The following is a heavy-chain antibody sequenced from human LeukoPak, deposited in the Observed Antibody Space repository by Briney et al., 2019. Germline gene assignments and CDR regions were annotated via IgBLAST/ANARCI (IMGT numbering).Heavy chain of an antibody. CDR2: ITSSSSII. D-gene: IGHD1-26*01. Sequence: GRSLRLSCAGSGFTFSSYSMNWVRQAPGKGLEWVSYITSSSSIIYYGDSVKGRFTVSRDNAKNSLYLQMNSLRAEDTAVYYCARVVGATVYYYYYGMDVWGQGTTVAVSS. CDR3: ARVVGATVYYYYYGMDV. V-gene: IGHV3-48*01. J-gene: IGHJ6*02. CDR1: GFTFSSYS.